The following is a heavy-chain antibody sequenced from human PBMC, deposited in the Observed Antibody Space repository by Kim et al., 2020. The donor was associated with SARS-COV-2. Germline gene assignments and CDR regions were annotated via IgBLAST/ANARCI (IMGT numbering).Heavy chain of an antibody. CDR1: GGSMSSSSYY. Sequence: SETLSLTCTVSGGSMSSSSYYWGWIRQPPGKGLEWIGSIYYSGSTYYNPSLKSRVTISVDTSKNQFSLKLSSVTAADTAVYYCARLHGSGSRGDYWGQGTLVTVSS. CDR3: ARLHGSGSRGDY. CDR2: IYYSGST. V-gene: IGHV4-39*01. J-gene: IGHJ4*02. D-gene: IGHD3-10*01.